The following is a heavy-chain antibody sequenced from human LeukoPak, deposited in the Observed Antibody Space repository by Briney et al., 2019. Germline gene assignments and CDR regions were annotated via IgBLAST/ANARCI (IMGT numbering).Heavy chain of an antibody. V-gene: IGHV3-33*06. CDR1: GFTFSSYG. CDR3: AKDRWVGSSWYGVFDY. CDR2: IWYDGSNK. D-gene: IGHD6-13*01. Sequence: GGSLRLSCAASGFTFSSYGMHWVRQAPGKGLEWVAVIWYDGSNKYYADSVKGRFTISRDNSKNTLYLQMSSLRAEDTAVYYCAKDRWVGSSWYGVFDYWGQGTLVTVSS. J-gene: IGHJ4*02.